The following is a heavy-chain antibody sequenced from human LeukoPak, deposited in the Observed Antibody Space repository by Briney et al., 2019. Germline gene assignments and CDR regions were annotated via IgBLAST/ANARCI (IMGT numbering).Heavy chain of an antibody. CDR1: GFTFSSYS. CDR2: IRSSSSTI. D-gene: IGHD2-2*01. V-gene: IGHV3-48*02. Sequence: PGGSLRLSCAASGFTFSSYSMNWVRQAPGKGLEWVSYIRSSSSTIYYADSVKGRFTISRDNAKNSLYLQMNSLGDEDTAVYYCARAGCSSTSCYEDYYYGMDVWGQGTTVTVSS. J-gene: IGHJ6*02. CDR3: ARAGCSSTSCYEDYYYGMDV.